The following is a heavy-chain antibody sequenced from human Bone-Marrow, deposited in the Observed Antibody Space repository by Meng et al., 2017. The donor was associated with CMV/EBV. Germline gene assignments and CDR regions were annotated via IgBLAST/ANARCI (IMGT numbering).Heavy chain of an antibody. D-gene: IGHD5-24*01. J-gene: IGHJ4*02. CDR2: IRYDGSNK. Sequence: GGSLRLSCAASGFTFSSYGMHWVRQAPGKGLEWVAFIRYDGSNKYYADSVKGRFTISRDNAKNSLYLQMNSLRAEDTAVYYCASSRNTRDGYNPFDYWGQGTLVTVSS. CDR3: ASSRNTRDGYNPFDY. V-gene: IGHV3-30*02. CDR1: GFTFSSYG.